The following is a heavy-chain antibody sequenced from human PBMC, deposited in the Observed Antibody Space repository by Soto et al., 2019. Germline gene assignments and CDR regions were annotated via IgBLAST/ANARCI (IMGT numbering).Heavy chain of an antibody. J-gene: IGHJ4*02. D-gene: IGHD3-22*01. Sequence: EVQLVESGGGLVQPGGSLRLSCAASGFNFSNYNMNWVRQAPGKGLEWVAYISSSSSTIYYADSVKGRFTISRDNAKHSLYLQMNSLRDEDTAVYYCASWYFSDSSGFPFDYWGQGTLITVSS. CDR1: GFNFSNYN. CDR3: ASWYFSDSSGFPFDY. CDR2: ISSSSSTI. V-gene: IGHV3-48*02.